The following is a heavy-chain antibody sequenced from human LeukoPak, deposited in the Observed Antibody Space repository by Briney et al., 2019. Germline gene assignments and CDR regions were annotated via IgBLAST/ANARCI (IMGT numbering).Heavy chain of an antibody. V-gene: IGHV3-11*01. CDR2: ISSSGSTI. D-gene: IGHD2-2*01. J-gene: IGHJ6*02. CDR1: GFTFSDYY. CDR3: ARDIVVVPAATGWFDYYGMDV. Sequence: GGSLRLSCAASGFTFSDYYMSWIRQAPGKGLEGVSYISSSGSTIYYADSVKGRFTISRDNAKNSLYLQMNSLRAEDTAVYYCARDIVVVPAATGWFDYYGMDVWGQGTTVTVSS.